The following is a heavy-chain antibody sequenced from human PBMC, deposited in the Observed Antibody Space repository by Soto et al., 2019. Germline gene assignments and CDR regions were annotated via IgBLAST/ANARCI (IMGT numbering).Heavy chain of an antibody. D-gene: IGHD2-2*01. V-gene: IGHV4-39*01. CDR1: GCSISSSSYY. J-gene: IGHJ4*02. CDR3: ATSRGEFDY. Sequence: QLQLQESGPGLVKPSETLSLTCTVSGCSISSSSYYWGWIRQPPGKGLEWIGSIYYSGSTYYNPSRKSRATIYADTSKNQFSPTLSSVTDADTAVYYGATSRGEFDYWGQGTLVTVSS. CDR2: IYYSGST.